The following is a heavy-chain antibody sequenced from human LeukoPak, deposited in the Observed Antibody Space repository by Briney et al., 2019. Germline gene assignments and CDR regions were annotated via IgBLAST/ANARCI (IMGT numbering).Heavy chain of an antibody. CDR1: GFTFSNYA. Sequence: GSLRLSCAASGFTFSNYAMSWVSQAPGKGLEWVSAISGNGDITYYTDSVKGRFTISRDNSKNTLYLQMNSLRAEDTAVYYCAKGSSSSGYWGQGTLVTVSS. V-gene: IGHV3-23*01. CDR2: ISGNGDIT. J-gene: IGHJ4*02. D-gene: IGHD6-6*01. CDR3: AKGSSSSGY.